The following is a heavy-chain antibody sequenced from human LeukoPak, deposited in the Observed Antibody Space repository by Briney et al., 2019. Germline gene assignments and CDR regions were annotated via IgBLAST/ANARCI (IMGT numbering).Heavy chain of an antibody. CDR2: IDWHDDST. CDR1: GFTVDRYG. D-gene: IGHD3-10*02. V-gene: IGHV3-20*04. Sequence: GGSLRLSCTASGFTVDRYGMSWVRQIPGKGLEWVSSIDWHDDSTDYADSVKGRFTISRGNAKNSLYLQMNSLRAEDTAVYYCAELGITMIGGVWGKGTTVTISS. CDR3: AELGITMIGGV. J-gene: IGHJ6*04.